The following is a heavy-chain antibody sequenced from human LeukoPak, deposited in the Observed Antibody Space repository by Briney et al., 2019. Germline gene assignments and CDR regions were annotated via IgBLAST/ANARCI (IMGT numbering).Heavy chain of an antibody. CDR1: GFTFSSYA. D-gene: IGHD3-16*02. CDR3: AKTVIDTTYYDY. V-gene: IGHV3-30-3*02. CDR2: ISYDGSNK. J-gene: IGHJ4*02. Sequence: GGSLRLSCAASGFTFSSYAMHWVRQAPGKGLEWVAVISYDGSNKYYADSVKGRFTISRDNSKSTVYLQMNSLRAEDTAVYYCAKTVIDTTYYDYWGQGTRVTVSS.